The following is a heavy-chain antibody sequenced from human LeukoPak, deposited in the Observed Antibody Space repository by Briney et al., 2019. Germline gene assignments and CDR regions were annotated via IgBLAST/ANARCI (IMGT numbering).Heavy chain of an antibody. D-gene: IGHD3-22*01. J-gene: IGHJ5*02. CDR2: ISYDETTK. CDR1: GFTFRSYG. CDR3: ARDHYAPRLTSVYDSSGYYDWFDP. V-gene: IGHV3-30*03. Sequence: GGSLRLSCAASGFTFRSYGMQWVRQTPGKGLEWVAVISYDETTKYYADSVKGRFTISRDNSKSMLYLQMNTLRAEDTAVYYCARDHYAPRLTSVYDSSGYYDWFDPWGQGTLVTVSS.